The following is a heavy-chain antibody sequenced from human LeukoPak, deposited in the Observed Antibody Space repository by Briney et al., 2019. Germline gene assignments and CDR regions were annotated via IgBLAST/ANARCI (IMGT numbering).Heavy chain of an antibody. CDR2: IKHDGSEK. J-gene: IGHJ4*02. CDR1: DFSLSSFW. CDR3: ARGQQLVY. D-gene: IGHD6-13*01. Sequence: GGSLRLSCAASDFSLSSFWMSWVRQAPGKGLEWVANIKHDGSEKYYVDSVKGRFTISRDNAKNSLYLQMNSLRAEDTAVYYCARGQQLVYWGQGTLVTVSS. V-gene: IGHV3-7*01.